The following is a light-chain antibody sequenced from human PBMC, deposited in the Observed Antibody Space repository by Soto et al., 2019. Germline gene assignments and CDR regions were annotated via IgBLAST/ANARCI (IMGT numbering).Light chain of an antibody. J-gene: IGKJ5*01. CDR1: QSLLHSNGNNY. CDR3: MQALQTPIT. Sequence: VMTQSPLSLPVTPGEPASISCRSSQSLLHSNGNNYWDWYLQKPGQSPQLLIYLGSNRASGVPDRFSGSGSGTDFTLKISRVEAEDVGFYYCMQALQTPITFGQGTRLEIK. CDR2: LGS. V-gene: IGKV2-28*01.